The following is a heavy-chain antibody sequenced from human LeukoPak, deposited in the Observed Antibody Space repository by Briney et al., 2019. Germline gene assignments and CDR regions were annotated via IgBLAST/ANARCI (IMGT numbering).Heavy chain of an antibody. CDR3: ARSSAYYNEADI. CDR1: GYTFTSYY. V-gene: IGHV1-46*01. CDR2: INPSGGST. Sequence: EASVKVSCKTSGYTFTSYYIHWVRQPPGQGLEWLGIINPSGGSTTYAQKFQGRVTMTTDTSTSTVYMELTSLRSDDTAVYYCARSSAYYNEADIWGQGTMVTVSS. J-gene: IGHJ3*02. D-gene: IGHD3-9*01.